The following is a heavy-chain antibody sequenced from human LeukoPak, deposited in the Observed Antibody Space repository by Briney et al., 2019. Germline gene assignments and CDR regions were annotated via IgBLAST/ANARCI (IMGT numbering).Heavy chain of an antibody. CDR3: AREGGFRIAAAGTIDY. CDR1: GGSISSYY. J-gene: IGHJ4*02. V-gene: IGHV4-4*07. D-gene: IGHD6-13*01. CDR2: IYTSGST. Sequence: SETLSLTCTVSGGSISSYYWSWIRQPAGKGLEWIGRIYTSGSTNYNPSLKSRVTMSVDTSKNQFSLKLSSVTAADTAVYYCAREGGFRIAAAGTIDYWGQGTLVTVSS.